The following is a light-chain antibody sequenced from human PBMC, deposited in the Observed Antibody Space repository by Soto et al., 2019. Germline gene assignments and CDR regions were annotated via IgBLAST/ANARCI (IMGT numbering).Light chain of an antibody. J-gene: IGKJ3*01. CDR3: QQYGT. CDR2: DAS. CDR1: QSISSW. V-gene: IGKV1-5*01. Sequence: DIQMTQSPSTLSASVGDRVTITCRASQSISSWLAWYQQKPGKAPKLLIYDASSLESGVPSRFRCSGSGTEFTLTISSLQPDDFATYYCQQYGTFGPGTKVDIK.